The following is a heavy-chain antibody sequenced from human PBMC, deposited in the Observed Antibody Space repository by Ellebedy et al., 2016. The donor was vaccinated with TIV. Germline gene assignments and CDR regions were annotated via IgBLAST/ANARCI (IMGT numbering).Heavy chain of an antibody. CDR1: GYTLTELS. D-gene: IGHD6-13*01. V-gene: IGHV1-24*01. Sequence: ASVKVSCKVSGYTLTELSMHWVRQAPGKGLEWMGGFDPEDGETIYAQKFQGRVTMTEDTSTDTAYMELSSLRSEDTAVYYCATVWGGYSSSWLSEGTTPGFDYWGQGSLVTVPS. J-gene: IGHJ4*02. CDR2: FDPEDGET. CDR3: ATVWGGYSSSWLSEGTTPGFDY.